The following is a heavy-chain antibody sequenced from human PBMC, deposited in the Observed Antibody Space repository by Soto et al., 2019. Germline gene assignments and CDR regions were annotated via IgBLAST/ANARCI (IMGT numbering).Heavy chain of an antibody. CDR2: IWYDGSNK. CDR1: GFTFSSYG. CDR3: ARDYCSSTSCYYYYYMAV. D-gene: IGHD2-2*01. V-gene: IGHV3-33*01. J-gene: IGHJ6*03. Sequence: AGGSLRLACAASGFTFSSYGMHWVRQAPGKGLEWVAVIWYDGSNKYYADSVKGRFTISRDNSKNTLYLQMNSLRAEDTAVYYCARDYCSSTSCYYYYYMAVWGKGTTVTVSS.